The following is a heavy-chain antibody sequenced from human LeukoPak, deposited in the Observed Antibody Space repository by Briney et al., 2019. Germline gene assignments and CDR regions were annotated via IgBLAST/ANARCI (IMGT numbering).Heavy chain of an antibody. Sequence: GASLMLSRGASASRGGLTIHMMNQLRKAPLEPLEEVSYLHNRGDHIFYGDSGKGRVNVSGDNAWISLYLQMKSLSAEDTAIYYCAREYNSRATFDYWGQGTRVIVSS. V-gene: IGHV3-48*03. CDR3: AREYNSRATFDY. CDR1: ASRGGLTIHM. J-gene: IGHJ4*02. CDR2: LHNRGDHI. D-gene: IGHD1-20*01.